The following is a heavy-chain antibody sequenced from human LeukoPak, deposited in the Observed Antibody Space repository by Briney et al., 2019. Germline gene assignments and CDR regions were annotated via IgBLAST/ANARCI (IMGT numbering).Heavy chain of an antibody. J-gene: IGHJ3*02. CDR1: GGSTSSYY. CDR3: ARLHWVSVGSDAFDI. D-gene: IGHD1-26*01. V-gene: IGHV4-4*07. Sequence: PESLSLTCIVSGGSTSSYYASWIRPPAGEGLGWIGRIFTIGSTNYNPSLKSRVTMSVDTSKNQSPLKLSSVTAADPAVYYCARLHWVSVGSDAFDIWGQGTMVTASS. CDR2: IFTIGST.